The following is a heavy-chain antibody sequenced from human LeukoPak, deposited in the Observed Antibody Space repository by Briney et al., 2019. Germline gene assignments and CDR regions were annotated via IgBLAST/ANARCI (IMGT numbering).Heavy chain of an antibody. J-gene: IGHJ4*02. CDR3: ARVMRMGAAAGYYFDY. Sequence: SQTLSLTCAISGDSVSSNSAAWNWIRQPPSRGLEWLGRTYYRSKWYNDYAVSVKSRITINPDTSKNQFSLQLNSVTPEDTAVYYCARVMRMGAAAGYYFDYWGQGTLVTVSS. V-gene: IGHV6-1*01. D-gene: IGHD6-13*01. CDR1: GDSVSSNSAA. CDR2: TYYRSKWYN.